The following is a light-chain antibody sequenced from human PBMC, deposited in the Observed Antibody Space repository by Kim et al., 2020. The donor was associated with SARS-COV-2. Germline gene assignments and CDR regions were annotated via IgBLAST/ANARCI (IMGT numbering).Light chain of an antibody. CDR2: GAS. CDR3: QHYNKWPPWK. CDR1: QTVSRN. J-gene: IGKJ1*01. V-gene: IGKV3-15*01. Sequence: EIVMTQSPVTLSVSPGERATLSCRASQTVSRNLAWYQQKPGQAPRLLIYGASTRATGIPARFSGSGSETEFTLTISSLQSEDFAVYYCQHYNKWPPWKFGQGTKVDIK.